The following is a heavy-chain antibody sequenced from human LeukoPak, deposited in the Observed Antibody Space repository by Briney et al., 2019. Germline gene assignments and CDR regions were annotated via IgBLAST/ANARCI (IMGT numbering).Heavy chain of an antibody. D-gene: IGHD2-2*01. Sequence: PGESLQISCQASGYSFTTYWIGWVRQMPGKGLEWMGIIYPGDSDTRYSPSFQGQVTISADKSINTAYLQWRSLKASDTAMYYCARSGVPGAMTWFDPWGQGTLVTVSS. CDR1: GYSFTTYW. CDR2: IYPGDSDT. J-gene: IGHJ5*02. CDR3: ARSGVPGAMTWFDP. V-gene: IGHV5-51*01.